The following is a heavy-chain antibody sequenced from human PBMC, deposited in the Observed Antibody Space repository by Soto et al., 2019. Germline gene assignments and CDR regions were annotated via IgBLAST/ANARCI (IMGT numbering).Heavy chain of an antibody. J-gene: IGHJ5*02. CDR3: ARAYYYGSGSYSPKGWFDP. CDR1: GYTFTSYG. D-gene: IGHD3-10*01. CDR2: ISAYNGKT. V-gene: IGHV1-18*01. Sequence: QVQLVQSGAEVKKPGASVKVSCKTSGYTFTSYGISWVRQAPGQGLEWMGWISAYNGKTNYAQKLQGRVTMTTDTSTSTAYLELRSLWYDDTAGYYCARAYYYGSGSYSPKGWFDPWGQGTLVTVSS.